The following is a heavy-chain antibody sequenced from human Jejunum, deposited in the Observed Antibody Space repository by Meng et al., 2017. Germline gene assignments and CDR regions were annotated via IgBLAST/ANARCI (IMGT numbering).Heavy chain of an antibody. CDR1: GFSFISYA. Sequence: QVQLGQSGAEVKKPGGSVKGSCRASGFSFISYAIYWVRQALGQSLEWMGWITAGNGNTKYSQKFQGRVTITRDTSASTAYMELSSMRFEDTAVYYCARDMPYSSGSFDFWGQGTLVTVSS. V-gene: IGHV1-3*01. CDR3: ARDMPYSSGSFDF. J-gene: IGHJ4*02. D-gene: IGHD3-10*01. CDR2: ITAGNGNT.